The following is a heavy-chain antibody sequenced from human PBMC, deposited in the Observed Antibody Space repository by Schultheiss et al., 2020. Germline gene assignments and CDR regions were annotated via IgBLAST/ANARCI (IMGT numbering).Heavy chain of an antibody. CDR2: VYLRGST. CDR1: GGSINIDY. J-gene: IGHJ2*01. CDR3: ARTKWYLDL. Sequence: SETLSLTCYVSGGSINIDYWTWIRQPPGKGLEWIASVYLRGSTYYSPSLKSRATISVDTSKNHFSLKLSSVTAADTAVYYCARTKWYLDLWGRGTLVTVSS. V-gene: IGHV4-59*01.